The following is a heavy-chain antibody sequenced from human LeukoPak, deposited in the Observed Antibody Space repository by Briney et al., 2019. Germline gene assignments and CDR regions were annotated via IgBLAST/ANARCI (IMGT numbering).Heavy chain of an antibody. D-gene: IGHD1-26*01. V-gene: IGHV4-59*08. Sequence: KPSETLSLTCTVSGGSMRSYYWSWIRQPPGRGLEWIGFIYYSGSTNYNPSLKSRVTISVDTSKNQFSLKLTSVTAADTAVYYCASGSHPLNWFDPWGQGTLVTVSS. J-gene: IGHJ5*02. CDR3: ASGSHPLNWFDP. CDR1: GGSMRSYY. CDR2: IYYSGST.